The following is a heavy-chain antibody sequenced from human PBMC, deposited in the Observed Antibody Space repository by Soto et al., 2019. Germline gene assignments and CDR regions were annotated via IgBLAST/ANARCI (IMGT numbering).Heavy chain of an antibody. Sequence: QVQLHQWGAGLLKPSETLSLACSIYSWSFSGYYWSWIRQPPGKGLEWIGEISQSGNTNYSPSLKSRVSISIDTSKKQFSLNLASVSAADTAVYYCARAPKVSGSSQTRPDFWGQGTLVTVSS. D-gene: IGHD6-6*01. CDR3: ARAPKVSGSSQTRPDF. CDR2: ISQSGNT. V-gene: IGHV4-34*01. J-gene: IGHJ4*02. CDR1: SWSFSGYY.